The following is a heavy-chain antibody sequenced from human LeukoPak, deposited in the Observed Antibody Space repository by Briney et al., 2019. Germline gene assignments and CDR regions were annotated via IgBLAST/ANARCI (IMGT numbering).Heavy chain of an antibody. D-gene: IGHD2-2*01. CDR3: ARANVLYCSSTTCLFDS. Sequence: VASVKVSCKASGYTFTDYYMHWVRQAPGQGFEWMGWINPNDGDTNYAQKFQGRVTMTRNTSISTAHMEVSRLRSDDTAVFYCARANVLYCSSTTCLFDSWGQGTLVTVSS. CDR1: GYTFTDYY. J-gene: IGHJ4*02. CDR2: INPNDGDT. V-gene: IGHV1-2*02.